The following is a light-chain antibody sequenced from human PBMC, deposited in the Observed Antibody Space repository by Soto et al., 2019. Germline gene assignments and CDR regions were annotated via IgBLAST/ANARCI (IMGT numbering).Light chain of an antibody. CDR2: DVS. Sequence: QSALTQPASVSGSPGQSITISCTGTSSGVGGYNYVSWYQQHPGKAPKLIIYDVSNRPSGVSNRFSGSKSGNTASLTISGLQTEDEADYYCSSYTTSSTVFGGGTKLTVL. CDR1: SSGVGGYNY. CDR3: SSYTTSSTV. V-gene: IGLV2-14*03. J-gene: IGLJ2*01.